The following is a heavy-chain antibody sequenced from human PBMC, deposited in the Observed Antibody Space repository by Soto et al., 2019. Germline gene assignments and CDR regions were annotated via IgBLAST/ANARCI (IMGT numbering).Heavy chain of an antibody. CDR3: AAEAHYYDSSTPS. V-gene: IGHV4-39*01. D-gene: IGHD3-22*01. J-gene: IGHJ5*02. Sequence: PSETLSLTCTVSGGSISSSSYYWGWIRQPPGKGLEWIGSIYYSGSTYYNPSLKSRVTISVDTSKNQFSLKLSSVTAADTAVYYCAAEAHYYDSSTPSWGQGTLVTVSS. CDR2: IYYSGST. CDR1: GGSISSSSYY.